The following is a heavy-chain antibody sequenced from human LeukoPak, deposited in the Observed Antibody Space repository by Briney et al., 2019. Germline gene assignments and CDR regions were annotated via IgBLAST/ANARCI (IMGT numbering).Heavy chain of an antibody. D-gene: IGHD6-19*01. CDR1: VGSITNYF. V-gene: IGHV4-59*08. CDR2: IYYSGST. Sequence: LETLSLTCIVTVGSITNYFWCCIRHTPGEGLWRIWHIYYSGSTNYNPSLKSRVTISVDTSKNQFSLQLSSVTAADTAVYYCARGAVAVAGRGSHFDNWGQGALVTVSS. CDR3: ARGAVAVAGRGSHFDN. J-gene: IGHJ4*02.